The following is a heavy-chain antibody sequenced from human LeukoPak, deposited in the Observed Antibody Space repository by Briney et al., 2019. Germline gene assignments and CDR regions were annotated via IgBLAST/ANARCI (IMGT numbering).Heavy chain of an antibody. CDR2: IKSKTDGGTT. CDR3: TTDYSYGSGSYYGSIDY. V-gene: IGHV3-15*01. D-gene: IGHD3-10*01. Sequence: GGSLGLSCAASGFTFSNAWMSWVRQAPGKGLEWVGRIKSKTDGGTTDYAAPVKGRFTISRDDSKNTLYLQMNSLKTEDTAVYYCTTDYSYGSGSYYGSIDYWGQGTLVTVSS. CDR1: GFTFSNAW. J-gene: IGHJ4*02.